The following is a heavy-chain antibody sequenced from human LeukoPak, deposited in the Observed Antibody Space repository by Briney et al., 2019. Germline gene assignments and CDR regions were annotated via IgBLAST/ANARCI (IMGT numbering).Heavy chain of an antibody. CDR3: AREPVNSVRFDY. Sequence: ASVKVSCKASGYTFTDYTMHWVRLAPGQGLEWMAFIKPNSGGTYIAQKFQGRVTMTTDTSITTAYMEMSRLTSEDTAVYFCAREPVNSVRFDYWGQGTLVTVSS. CDR2: IKPNSGGT. CDR1: GYTFTDYT. D-gene: IGHD5-24*01. V-gene: IGHV1-2*02. J-gene: IGHJ4*02.